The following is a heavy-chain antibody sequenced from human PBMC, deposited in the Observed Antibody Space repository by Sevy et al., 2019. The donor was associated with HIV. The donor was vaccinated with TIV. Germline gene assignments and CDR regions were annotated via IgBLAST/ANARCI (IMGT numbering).Heavy chain of an antibody. CDR3: AKGPGANYSYMDV. V-gene: IGHV3-30*02. J-gene: IGHJ6*03. CDR1: GFTFSNYG. Sequence: GGSLRLSCAASGFTFSNYGMHWVRQAPGKGLEWVSFIRYDGTNKYYADSVKGRFTISTDNSKTTLYLQMNSLRTEDTAVYYCAKGPGANYSYMDVWGKGTTVTVSS. CDR2: IRYDGTNK.